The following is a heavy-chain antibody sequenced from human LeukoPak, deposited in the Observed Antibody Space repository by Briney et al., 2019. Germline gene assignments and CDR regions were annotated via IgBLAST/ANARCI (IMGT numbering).Heavy chain of an antibody. CDR3: AREVLVVVPAAIQSKDY. D-gene: IGHD2-2*01. V-gene: IGHV3-21*01. J-gene: IGHJ4*02. Sequence: GGSLRLSCAPSGFTFSSYSMNWVRQAPGKGLEWVSSISSSSSYIYYADSVKGRFTICRDNAKNSLYLQMNSLRAEDTAVYYCAREVLVVVPAAIQSKDYWGQGTLVTVSS. CDR2: ISSSSSYI. CDR1: GFTFSSYS.